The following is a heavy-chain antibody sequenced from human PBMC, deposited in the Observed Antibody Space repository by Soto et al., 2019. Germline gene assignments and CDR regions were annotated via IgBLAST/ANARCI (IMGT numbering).Heavy chain of an antibody. CDR2: ISYDGSNK. CDR1: GFTFSSYG. Sequence: PGGSLRLSCAASGFTFSSYGMHWVRQAPGKGLEWVAVISYDGSNKYYADSVKGRFTISRDNSKNTLYLQMNSLRAEDTAVYYCAKDAHPYSGSPTAEYFQHWGQGTLVTVSS. D-gene: IGHD1-26*01. V-gene: IGHV3-30*18. CDR3: AKDAHPYSGSPTAEYFQH. J-gene: IGHJ1*01.